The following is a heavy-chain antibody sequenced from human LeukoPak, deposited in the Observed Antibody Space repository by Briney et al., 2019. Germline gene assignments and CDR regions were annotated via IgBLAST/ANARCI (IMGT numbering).Heavy chain of an antibody. V-gene: IGHV5-51*01. J-gene: IGHJ4*02. Sequence: GESLQISCKGSGYSFTSYWIGWVRPLPGKGLEWMGIIYPGDSDTRYSPSFQGQVTISADKSISTAYLQWSSLKASDTAMYYCAKGLAAADDYFDYRGQGTLVTVSS. CDR1: GYSFTSYW. D-gene: IGHD6-25*01. CDR2: IYPGDSDT. CDR3: AKGLAAADDYFDY.